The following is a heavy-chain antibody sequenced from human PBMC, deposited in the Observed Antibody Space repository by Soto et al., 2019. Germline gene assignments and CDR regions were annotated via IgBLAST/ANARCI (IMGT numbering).Heavy chain of an antibody. CDR3: ARDRLYCCGDYYPGGGIDV. CDR1: GFTFSSYG. V-gene: IGHV3-33*01. CDR2: IWYDGSNK. Sequence: GGSLRLSCAASGFTFSSYGMHWVRQAPGKGLEWVAVIWYDGSNKYYADSVKGRFTISRDNSKNTLYLQMNSLRAEDTAVYYCARDRLYCCGDYYPGGGIDVWGHGAMVTAS. D-gene: IGHD2-21*02. J-gene: IGHJ6*02.